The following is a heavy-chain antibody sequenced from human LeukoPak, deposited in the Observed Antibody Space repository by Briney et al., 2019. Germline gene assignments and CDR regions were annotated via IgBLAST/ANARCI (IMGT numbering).Heavy chain of an antibody. CDR2: IVPIFGTA. CDR1: GGTFSSYA. J-gene: IGHJ6*02. CDR3: ARGTPYSSSWYYYYYYGMDV. Sequence: SVKVSCKASGGTFSSYAISWVRQAPGQGLEWMGGIVPIFGTANYAQKFQGGVTITADESTSTAYMELSSLRSEDTAVYYCARGTPYSSSWYYYYYYGMDVWGQGTTVTVSS. D-gene: IGHD6-13*01. V-gene: IGHV1-69*13.